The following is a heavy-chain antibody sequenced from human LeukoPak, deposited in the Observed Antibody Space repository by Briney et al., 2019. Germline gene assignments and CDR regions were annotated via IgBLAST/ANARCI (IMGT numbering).Heavy chain of an antibody. D-gene: IGHD6-13*01. CDR2: INPHSGDT. Sequence: RASVKVSCKASGYTFTGYYLHWVRQAPGQGLEWMGWINPHSGDTNYAQKFQGRVTMTRDTSINTAYMELTRLRSDDTAVYYCARTATSSSWNPLFDYWGQGTLVTVSS. V-gene: IGHV1-2*02. CDR3: ARTATSSSWNPLFDY. J-gene: IGHJ4*02. CDR1: GYTFTGYY.